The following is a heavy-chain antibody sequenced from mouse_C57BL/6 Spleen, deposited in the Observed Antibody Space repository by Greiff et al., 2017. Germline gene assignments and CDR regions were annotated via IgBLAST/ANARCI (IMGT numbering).Heavy chain of an antibody. Sequence: EVQRVESGGGLVKPGGSLKLSCAASGFTFSSYAMSWVRQTPEKRLEWVATISDGGSYTYYPDNVKGRFTISRDNAKNNLYLQMSHLKSEDTAMYYCARDERYSNYVHWYFDVWGTGTTVTVSS. D-gene: IGHD2-5*01. CDR1: GFTFSSYA. V-gene: IGHV5-4*01. CDR2: ISDGGSYT. CDR3: ARDERYSNYVHWYFDV. J-gene: IGHJ1*03.